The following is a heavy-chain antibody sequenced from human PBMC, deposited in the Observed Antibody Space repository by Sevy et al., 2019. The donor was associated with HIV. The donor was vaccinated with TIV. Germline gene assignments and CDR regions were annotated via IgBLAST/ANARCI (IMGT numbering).Heavy chain of an antibody. CDR2: IYGGGET. J-gene: IGHJ4*02. Sequence: GGSLRLSCAASGFSVSSNFMSWVRQAPGRGLEWVSIIYGGGETYYTESVKGRFTISRDSSRNTVFLQMNSLRAEDTAIYFCTTSPRPNLADYWGQRTLVTVSS. CDR1: GFSVSSNF. CDR3: TTSPRPNLADY. D-gene: IGHD1-1*01. V-gene: IGHV3-53*01.